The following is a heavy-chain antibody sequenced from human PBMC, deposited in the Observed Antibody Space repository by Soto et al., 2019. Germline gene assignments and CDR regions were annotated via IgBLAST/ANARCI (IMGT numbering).Heavy chain of an antibody. J-gene: IGHJ4*02. CDR2: ISSDEGDK. Sequence: PGGSLRLSCAASGFTVSSYTIYWVRQAPEKGLEWVAAISSDEGDKYYVDSVRGRFTISRDNAANSLYLQMNSLRAEDAAVYYCASTMTARTDDYWGQGTLVTVSS. V-gene: IGHV3-7*01. CDR1: GFTVSSYT. CDR3: ASTMTARTDDY. D-gene: IGHD3-22*01.